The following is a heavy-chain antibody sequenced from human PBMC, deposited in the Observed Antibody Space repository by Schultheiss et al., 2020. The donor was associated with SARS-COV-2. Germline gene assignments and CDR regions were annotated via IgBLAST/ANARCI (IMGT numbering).Heavy chain of an antibody. CDR1: GGSFSGYY. D-gene: IGHD3-22*01. CDR3: ARVPSADDSSGYCVDY. J-gene: IGHJ4*02. CDR2: INHSGST. Sequence: SETLSLTCAVYGGSFSGYYWSWIRQPPGKGLEWIGEINHSGSTNYNPSLKSRVTISVDTSKNQFSLKLSSVTAADTAVYYCARVPSADDSSGYCVDYWGQGTLVTVSS. V-gene: IGHV4-34*01.